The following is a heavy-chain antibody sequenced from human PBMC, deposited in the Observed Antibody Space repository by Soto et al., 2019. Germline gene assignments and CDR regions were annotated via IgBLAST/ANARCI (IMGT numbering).Heavy chain of an antibody. J-gene: IGHJ4*02. V-gene: IGHV4-39*01. D-gene: IGHD3-9*01. Sequence: QLQLQESGPGLVKPSETLSLTCSVSDDSINSDKYYWGWIRQPPGKGLEWIGTIYYRGNAYYNPSLQHRVNISLDKSKRQFSLKLNSVTAADSAVYFCARLEGLATISYYFDFCGPGALVTVSS. CDR3: ARLEGLATISYYFDF. CDR1: DDSINSDKYY. CDR2: IYYRGNA.